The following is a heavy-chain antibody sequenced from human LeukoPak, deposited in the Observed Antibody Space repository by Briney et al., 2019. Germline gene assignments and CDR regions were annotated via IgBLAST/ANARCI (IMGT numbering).Heavy chain of an antibody. J-gene: IGHJ6*03. D-gene: IGHD3-22*01. CDR2: IYTSGST. CDR3: ARESAYYDSGGYYGYYYYYMDV. V-gene: IGHV4-4*07. CDR1: GGSISSYY. Sequence: PSETLSLTCTVSGGSISSYYWSWIRQPAGKGLEWIGRIYTSGSTNYNPSLKSRVTMSVDTSKNQFSLKLSSVTAADTAVYYCARESAYYDSGGYYGYYYYYMDVWGKGTTVTISS.